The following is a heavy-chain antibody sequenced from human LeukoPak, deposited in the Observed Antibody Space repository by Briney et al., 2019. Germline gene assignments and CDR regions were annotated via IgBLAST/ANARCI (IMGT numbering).Heavy chain of an antibody. CDR2: ISSSGSTI. CDR3: DVGSSLDY. V-gene: IGHV3-48*03. J-gene: IGHJ4*02. CDR1: GFTFSSYE. D-gene: IGHD6-13*01. Sequence: PGGSLRLSCAASGFTFSSYEMNWVRQAPAKGLEWVSYISSSGSTIYYADSVKGRFTSSRDNAKNSLYLQMNSLRAEDTAVYYCDVGSSLDYWGQGTLVTVSS.